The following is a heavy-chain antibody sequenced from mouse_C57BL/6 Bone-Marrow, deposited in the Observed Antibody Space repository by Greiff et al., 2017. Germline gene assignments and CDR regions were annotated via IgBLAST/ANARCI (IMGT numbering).Heavy chain of an antibody. CDR1: GYTFTDYE. CDR2: IDPETGGT. CDR3: TRERPFDY. Sequence: VQLQQSGAELVRPGASVTLSCKASGYTFTDYEMHWVKQTPVHGLEWIGAIDPETGGTAYNQKCKGKAILTADNSSSSAYMELRSLTSEDSSVYYCTRERPFDYWGQGTTLTVSS. V-gene: IGHV1-15*01. J-gene: IGHJ2*01.